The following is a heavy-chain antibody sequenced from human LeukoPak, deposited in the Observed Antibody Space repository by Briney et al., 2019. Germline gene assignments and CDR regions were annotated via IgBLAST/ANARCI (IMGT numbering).Heavy chain of an antibody. CDR3: AKAAANYGSGVNWFDP. J-gene: IGHJ5*02. D-gene: IGHD3-10*01. CDR2: IRYDGSNK. Sequence: GGSLRLSCAASGFTFSSYGMHWVRQAPGKGLEWVAFIRYDGSNKYYADSVKGRFTISRDNSKNTLYLQMNSLRAEDTAVYYCAKAAANYGSGVNWFDPWGQGTLVTVSS. CDR1: GFTFSSYG. V-gene: IGHV3-30*02.